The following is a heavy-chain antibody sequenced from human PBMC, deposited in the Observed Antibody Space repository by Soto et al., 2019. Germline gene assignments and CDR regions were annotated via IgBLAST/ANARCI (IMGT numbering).Heavy chain of an antibody. D-gene: IGHD2-21*01. J-gene: IGHJ4*02. CDR2: TQYSGST. V-gene: IGHV4-39*06. Sequence: PSETLSLTCTVSGGSISSSSYFWGWIRQPPGKGLEWVGSTQYSGSTYYNPSLKSRVTISIDNSKNQFALRLTSVTAAGVAGCYCQVVSATYYFDYWGQGTLVTVSS. CDR1: GGSISSSSYF. CDR3: QVVSATYYFDY.